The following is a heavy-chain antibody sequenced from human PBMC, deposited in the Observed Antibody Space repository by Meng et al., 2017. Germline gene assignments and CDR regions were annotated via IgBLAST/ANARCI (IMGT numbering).Heavy chain of an antibody. D-gene: IGHD3-10*01. V-gene: IGHV4-4*02. CDR2: IYHSGST. Sequence: QGPRQASGPGLLKPSGTLSLPCAVSGGSISSSNWWSWGRQPPGKGLEWIGEIYHSGSTNYNPSLKSRVTISVDKSKNQFSLKLSSVTAADTAVYYCARARLLWFGGAVWFDPWGQGTLVTVSS. CDR3: ARARLLWFGGAVWFDP. CDR1: GGSISSSNW. J-gene: IGHJ5*02.